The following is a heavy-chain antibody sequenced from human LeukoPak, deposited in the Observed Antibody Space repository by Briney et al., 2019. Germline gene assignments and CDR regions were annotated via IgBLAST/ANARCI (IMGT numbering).Heavy chain of an antibody. V-gene: IGHV3-23*01. Sequence: GGSLRLSCAASGFTSSSYAMSWVRQAPGKGLEWVSAISGSGGSTYYADSVKGRFTISRDNSKNTLYLQMNSLRAEDTAVYYCAKDSGSYPDAFDIWGQGTMVTVSS. CDR2: ISGSGGST. D-gene: IGHD1-26*01. CDR3: AKDSGSYPDAFDI. CDR1: GFTSSSYA. J-gene: IGHJ3*02.